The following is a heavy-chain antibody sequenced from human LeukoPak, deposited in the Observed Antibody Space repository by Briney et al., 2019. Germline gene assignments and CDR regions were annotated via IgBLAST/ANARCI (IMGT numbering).Heavy chain of an antibody. J-gene: IGHJ6*02. CDR2: ISSNGAST. D-gene: IGHD3-22*01. Sequence: GGSLRLSRSASGFTFSRYAMHWVRQAPGKGLEYVSGISSNGASTYYADSLKDRFTISRDNSKNTVSLQMSGLRAEDTAVYYCVKVYYYDSSGYYVGGTYFGMDVWGQGTTVTVSS. CDR3: VKVYYYDSSGYYVGGTYFGMDV. CDR1: GFTFSRYA. V-gene: IGHV3-64D*09.